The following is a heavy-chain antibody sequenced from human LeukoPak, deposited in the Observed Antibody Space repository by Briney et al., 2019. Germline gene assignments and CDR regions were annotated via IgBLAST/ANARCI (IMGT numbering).Heavy chain of an antibody. CDR3: ARDYYDSSGYYGPDY. J-gene: IGHJ4*02. D-gene: IGHD3-22*01. Sequence: PSETLSLTCTVSGGSISSGSYYWSWIRQPAGKGLEWIGRIYTSGSTNYNPSLKSRVTISVDTSKNQFSLKLSSVTAADTAVYYCARDYYDSSGYYGPDYWGQGTLVTVSS. CDR2: IYTSGST. CDR1: GGSISSGSYY. V-gene: IGHV4-61*02.